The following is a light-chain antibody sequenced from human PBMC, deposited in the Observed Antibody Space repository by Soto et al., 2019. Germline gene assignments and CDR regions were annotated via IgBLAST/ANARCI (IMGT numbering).Light chain of an antibody. CDR2: GAS. CDR3: QQYATSPHT. V-gene: IGKV3-20*01. Sequence: EIVLTQSPGTLSLSPGESATLSCRASQSVSSRRVAWYQVKPGQAPSLLIYGASSRATGTPDRFSGVGSETDFALTISRLEPEDFAVYYCQQYATSPHTFGQGTRLEIK. CDR1: QSVSSRR. J-gene: IGKJ2*01.